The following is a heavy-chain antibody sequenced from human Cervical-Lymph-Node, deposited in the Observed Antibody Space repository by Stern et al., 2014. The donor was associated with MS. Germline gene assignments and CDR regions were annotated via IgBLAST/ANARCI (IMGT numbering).Heavy chain of an antibody. CDR1: GYTFTAYY. V-gene: IGHV1-2*02. CDR2: INPNTGAT. Sequence: VQLVESGAEVKKPGASVKVSCKGSGYTFTAYYIQWVRQAPGQGLEWMGWINPNTGATNNAQKFQGRVTMTRDTSISTVYMELSSLTSDDMAVYYCARVIRYSWNNNAPAFDVWGQGTMVTVSS. D-gene: IGHD1/OR15-1a*01. CDR3: ARVIRYSWNNNAPAFDV. J-gene: IGHJ3*01.